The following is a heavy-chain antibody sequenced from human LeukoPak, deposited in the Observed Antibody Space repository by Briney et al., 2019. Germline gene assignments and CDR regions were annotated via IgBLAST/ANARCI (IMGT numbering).Heavy chain of an antibody. D-gene: IGHD3-22*01. CDR1: GGSFSGYY. CDR3: ARTAPYDSSVLDAFDI. J-gene: IGHJ3*02. V-gene: IGHV4-34*01. CDR2: ITHSGST. Sequence: SETLSLTCAAYGGSFSGYYWSWIRQPPGKGLEWIGEITHSGSTNCNPSLKSRVIISVDTSKNLFSLKLSSVTAADTAVYYCARTAPYDSSVLDAFDIWGQGTMVTVSS.